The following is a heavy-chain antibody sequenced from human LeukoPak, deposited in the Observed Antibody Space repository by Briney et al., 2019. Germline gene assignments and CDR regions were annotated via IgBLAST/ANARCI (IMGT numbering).Heavy chain of an antibody. CDR1: GDSISSSSSY. V-gene: IGHV4-61*05. CDR2: IYYSGST. CDR3: ASAIYGDYRYYFDY. Sequence: SETLSLTCTVSGDSISSSSSYWGWIRQPPGKGLEWIGYIYYSGSTNYNPSLKSRVTISVDTSKNQFSLKLSSVTAADTAVYYCASAIYGDYRYYFDYWGQGTLVTVSS. J-gene: IGHJ4*02. D-gene: IGHD4-17*01.